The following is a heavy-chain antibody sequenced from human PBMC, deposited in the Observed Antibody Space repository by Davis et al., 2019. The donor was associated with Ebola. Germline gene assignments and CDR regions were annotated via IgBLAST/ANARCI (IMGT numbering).Heavy chain of an antibody. CDR3: TRDRVIVVVPAAIRIDYYYYYMDV. Sequence: GESLKISCAASGFTFSSYSMNWVRQAPGKGLEWVGFIRSKAYGGTTEYAASVKGRFTISRDDSKSIAYLQMNSLKTEDTAVYYCTRDRVIVVVPAAIRIDYYYYYMDVWGKGTTVTVSS. V-gene: IGHV3-49*04. D-gene: IGHD2-2*02. CDR2: IRSKAYGGTT. CDR1: GFTFSSYS. J-gene: IGHJ6*03.